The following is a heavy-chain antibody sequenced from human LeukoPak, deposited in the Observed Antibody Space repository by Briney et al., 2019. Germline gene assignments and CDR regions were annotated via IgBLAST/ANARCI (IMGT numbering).Heavy chain of an antibody. D-gene: IGHD3-22*01. CDR3: ARRGDSRGYYDAFDI. Sequence: GGALRLSCTASGFTFSSYNMHWVRHPTGKGLEWVSAVCTAGDTYYPGSVKGRFTISRENAKNSLYLQMNSLRAGDTAVYYCARRGDSRGYYDAFDIWGQGTMVTVSS. CDR2: VCTAGDT. V-gene: IGHV3-13*01. J-gene: IGHJ3*02. CDR1: GFTFSSYN.